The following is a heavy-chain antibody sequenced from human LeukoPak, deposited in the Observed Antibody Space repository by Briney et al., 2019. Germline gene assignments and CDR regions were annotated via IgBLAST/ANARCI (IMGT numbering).Heavy chain of an antibody. V-gene: IGHV3-9*03. D-gene: IGHD4-17*01. Sequence: GGSLRLSCAASGFTFDDYAMHWVRHAPGKGLEWVSGISWNSGSIGYADSVKGRFTISRDNAKNSLYLQMNSLRAEDMASYYCAKADGDSDAFDIWGQGTMVTVSS. CDR3: AKADGDSDAFDI. CDR2: ISWNSGSI. J-gene: IGHJ3*02. CDR1: GFTFDDYA.